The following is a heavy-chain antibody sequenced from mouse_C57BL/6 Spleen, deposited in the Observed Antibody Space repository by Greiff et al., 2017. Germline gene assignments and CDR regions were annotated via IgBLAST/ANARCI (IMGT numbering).Heavy chain of an antibody. V-gene: IGHV5-17*01. CDR2: ISSGSSTI. Sequence: EVQLQESGGGLVKPGGSLKLSCAASGFTFSDYGMHWVRQAPEQGLEWVAYISSGSSTIYYAATVKGRFTISRDNAKNTLFLQMTSLRSEDTAMYYCARTLRAMDSWGQGTSVTVSS. CDR1: GFTFSDYG. CDR3: ARTLRAMDS. J-gene: IGHJ4*01. D-gene: IGHD1-1*01.